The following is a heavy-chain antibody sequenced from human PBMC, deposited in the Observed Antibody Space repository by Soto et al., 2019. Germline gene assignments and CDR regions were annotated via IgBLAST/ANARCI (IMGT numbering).Heavy chain of an antibody. V-gene: IGHV3-23*01. CDR1: GFTFSNYG. Sequence: LRLSCAASGFTFSNYGMSWVRQAPGKGLEWVSALPEIGTNTYYADSVKGRFAISRDNSKNTLFLQINNLRAGDTAVYYCAKKSGVGATWYFDYWGQGTLVTVSS. D-gene: IGHD1-26*01. CDR2: LPEIGTNT. J-gene: IGHJ4*02. CDR3: AKKSGVGATWYFDY.